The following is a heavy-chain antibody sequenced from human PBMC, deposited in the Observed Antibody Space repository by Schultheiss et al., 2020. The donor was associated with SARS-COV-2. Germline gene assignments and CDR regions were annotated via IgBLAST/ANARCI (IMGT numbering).Heavy chain of an antibody. Sequence: SETLSLTCAVYGGSFSGYYWSWIRQPPGKGLEWIGEINHSGSTNYNPSLKSRVTISVDTSKNQFSLKLSSVTAADTAVYYCARHHKLTSAYGDYANWFDPWGQGTLVTVSS. CDR1: GGSFSGYY. CDR2: INHSGST. J-gene: IGHJ5*02. D-gene: IGHD4-17*01. CDR3: ARHHKLTSAYGDYANWFDP. V-gene: IGHV4-34*01.